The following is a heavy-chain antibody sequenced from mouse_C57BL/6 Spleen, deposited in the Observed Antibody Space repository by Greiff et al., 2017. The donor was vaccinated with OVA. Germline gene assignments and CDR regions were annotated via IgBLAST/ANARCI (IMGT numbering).Heavy chain of an antibody. CDR3: ARDYGSSHWYFDV. J-gene: IGHJ1*03. CDR2: INPSTGGT. Sequence: EVHLVESGPELVKPGASVKISCKASGYSFTGYYMNWVKQSPEKSLEWIGEINPSTGGTTYNQKFKAKATLTVDKSSSTAYMQLKSLTSEDSAVYYCARDYGSSHWYFDVWGTGTTVTVSS. D-gene: IGHD1-1*01. CDR1: GYSFTGYY. V-gene: IGHV1-42*01.